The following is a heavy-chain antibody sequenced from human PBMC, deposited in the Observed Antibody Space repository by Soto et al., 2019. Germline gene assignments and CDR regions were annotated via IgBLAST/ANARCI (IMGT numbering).Heavy chain of an antibody. Sequence: EVQLVESGEGLVQPGGSLRLSCAASGFTFSSYSMNWVRQAPGKGLEWVSYISSSSSVIYYADSVKGRFTVSRDNAKNSLFLQMNSLRADDTAVYYCARRRAVSGTGAYWGQGTLVTVSS. CDR2: ISSSSSVI. CDR1: GFTFSSYS. D-gene: IGHD6-19*01. V-gene: IGHV3-48*01. CDR3: ARRRAVSGTGAY. J-gene: IGHJ4*02.